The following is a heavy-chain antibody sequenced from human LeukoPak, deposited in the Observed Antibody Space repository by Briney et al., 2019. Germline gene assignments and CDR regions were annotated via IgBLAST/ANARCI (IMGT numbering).Heavy chain of an antibody. CDR3: AKSLRSGWQRYFDY. CDR2: IWYDGSNK. CDR1: GFTFSSYG. V-gene: IGHV3-33*06. D-gene: IGHD6-19*01. Sequence: GGSLRLSCAASGFTFSSYGMHWVRQAPGKGLEWVAVIWYDGSNKYYADSVKGRFTISRGNSKNTLYLQMNSLRAEDTAVYYCAKSLRSGWQRYFDYWGQGTLVTVSS. J-gene: IGHJ4*02.